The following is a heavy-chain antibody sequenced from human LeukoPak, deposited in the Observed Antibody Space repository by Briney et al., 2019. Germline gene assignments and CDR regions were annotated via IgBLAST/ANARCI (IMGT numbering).Heavy chain of an antibody. CDR2: FGIAGDT. CDR1: GFIFTDYD. CDR3: VRTSGGTYYDY. Sequence: GGSLRLSCAASGFIFTDYDLHWVRQPPGKGLEWVSVFGIAGDTYYADSVKGRFTISRDVAKNSLYLQMNNLRAGDTAVYYCVRTSGGTYYDYWGQGTLVTVSS. D-gene: IGHD2-15*01. J-gene: IGHJ4*02. V-gene: IGHV3-13*01.